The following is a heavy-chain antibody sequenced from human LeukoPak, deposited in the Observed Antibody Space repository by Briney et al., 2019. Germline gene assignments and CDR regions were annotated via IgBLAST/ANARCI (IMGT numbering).Heavy chain of an antibody. CDR1: GASISSYY. Sequence: PSETLSLTCAVAGASISSYYCSWSRHSPGEGLEWISYIYYRVNTNYDPSLKSRVTISIATPKSHFSLELSSVTPADTAVYYCARNYRTQWYFDLWGRGNLVTVSS. V-gene: IGHV4-59*08. CDR3: ARNYRTQWYFDL. D-gene: IGHD1-7*01. CDR2: IYYRVNT. J-gene: IGHJ2*01.